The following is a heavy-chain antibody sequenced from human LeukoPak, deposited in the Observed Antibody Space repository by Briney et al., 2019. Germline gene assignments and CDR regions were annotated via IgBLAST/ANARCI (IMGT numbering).Heavy chain of an antibody. Sequence: SATLSLTCTVSGGPISSYYWTWIRQPPGKGLEWIGYIYYSGSTNYNPSLKSRVTISVGTSKNQFSLKLSSVTAADTAVYYCARLSSGYLGDYFDYWGQGTLVTVSS. CDR2: IYYSGST. CDR3: ARLSSGYLGDYFDY. D-gene: IGHD3-22*01. J-gene: IGHJ4*02. V-gene: IGHV4-59*01. CDR1: GGPISSYY.